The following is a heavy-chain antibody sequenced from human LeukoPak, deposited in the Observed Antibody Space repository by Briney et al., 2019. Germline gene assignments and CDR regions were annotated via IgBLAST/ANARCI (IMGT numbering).Heavy chain of an antibody. D-gene: IGHD5-24*01. Sequence: ASVKVSCTTSGYIFTPHHIHWMRQAPGQGLELLGWVSAANNPEYSQKFQGRVVITRDASATTSYLELNSLRSEDTAVYYCAMSVEMPPIPSFDYWGQGTLVTVSS. J-gene: IGHJ4*02. CDR1: GYIFTPHH. CDR3: AMSVEMPPIPSFDY. CDR2: VSAANNP. V-gene: IGHV1-3*01.